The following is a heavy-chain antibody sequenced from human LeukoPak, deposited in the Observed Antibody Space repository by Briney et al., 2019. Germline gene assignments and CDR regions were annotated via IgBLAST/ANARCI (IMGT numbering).Heavy chain of an antibody. D-gene: IGHD5-18*01. V-gene: IGHV4-34*01. CDR3: ARVGIQLWLTFDY. Sequence: SETLSLTCAVYGGSFSGYYWSWIRQPPGKGLEWIGEINHSGSTKYNPSLKSRVTISVDTSKNQFSLKLSSVTAADTPVYYCARVGIQLWLTFDYWGQGTLVTVSS. J-gene: IGHJ4*02. CDR1: GGSFSGYY. CDR2: INHSGST.